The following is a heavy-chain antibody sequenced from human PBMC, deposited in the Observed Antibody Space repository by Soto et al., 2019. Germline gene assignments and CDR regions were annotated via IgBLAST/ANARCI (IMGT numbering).Heavy chain of an antibody. V-gene: IGHV4-30-4*01. CDR1: GDSISSVDHY. CDR3: ARLRWETEDNWFDP. CDR2: IYHSGST. Sequence: TRSLTCTVSGDSISSVDHYWSWIRQPPGKGLEWMGYIYHSGSTHYNPSLNSRLTISIDTSTNRFSLNLTSVTAADTAVYFCARLRWETEDNWFDPWGQGAMVTVSS. D-gene: IGHD3-16*01. J-gene: IGHJ5*02.